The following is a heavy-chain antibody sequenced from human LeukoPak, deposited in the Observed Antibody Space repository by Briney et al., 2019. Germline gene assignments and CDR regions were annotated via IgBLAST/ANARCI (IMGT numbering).Heavy chain of an antibody. D-gene: IGHD6-19*01. CDR3: ARDLEQWLGIEGY. CDR2: INAGNGNT. V-gene: IGHV1-3*01. CDR1: GYTFTSYA. J-gene: IGHJ4*02. Sequence: ASVKVSCNASGYTFTSYAMHWVRQAPGQRLEWMGWINAGNGNTKYSQKFQGRVTITRDTSASTAYMELSSLRSEDTAVYYCARDLEQWLGIEGYWGQGTLVTVSS.